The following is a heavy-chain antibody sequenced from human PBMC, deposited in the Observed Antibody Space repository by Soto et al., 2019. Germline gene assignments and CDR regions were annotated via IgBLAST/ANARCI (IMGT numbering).Heavy chain of an antibody. D-gene: IGHD3-22*01. Sequence: GGSLRLSCAASGFTFSSYAMSWVRQAPGKGLEWVSAISGSGGSTYYADSVKGRFTISRDNSKNTLYLQMNSLRAEDTAVYYCSTSSRDYYDSSGRGPYFDYWGQGTLVTAPQ. V-gene: IGHV3-23*01. CDR2: ISGSGGST. CDR3: STSSRDYYDSSGRGPYFDY. CDR1: GFTFSSYA. J-gene: IGHJ4*02.